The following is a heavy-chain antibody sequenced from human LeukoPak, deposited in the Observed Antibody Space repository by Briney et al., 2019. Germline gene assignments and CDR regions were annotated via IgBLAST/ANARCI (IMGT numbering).Heavy chain of an antibody. CDR1: GYTLTELS. CDR2: FDPEDGET. Sequence: GASVKVSCKVSGYTLTELSMHWVRQAPGKGLEWMGGFDPEDGETIYAQKLQGRVTMTTDTSTSTAYMELRSLRSDDTAVYYCAREGGYYDSSGYYLKIVDYWGQGTLVTVSS. J-gene: IGHJ4*02. D-gene: IGHD3-22*01. V-gene: IGHV1-24*01. CDR3: AREGGYYDSSGYYLKIVDY.